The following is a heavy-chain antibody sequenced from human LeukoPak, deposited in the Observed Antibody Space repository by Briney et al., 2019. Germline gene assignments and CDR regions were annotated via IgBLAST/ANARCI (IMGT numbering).Heavy chain of an antibody. CDR1: GFTFSSYS. CDR3: ARGGQRVTMVRGPFDP. Sequence: GGSLRLSCAASGFTFSSYSMNWVRQAPGKGLEWVSSISSSSSYIYYADSVKGRFTISRDNAKNSLYLQMNSLRAEDTAVYYCARGGQRVTMVRGPFDPWGQGTLVTVSS. J-gene: IGHJ5*02. V-gene: IGHV3-21*01. D-gene: IGHD3-10*01. CDR2: ISSSSSYI.